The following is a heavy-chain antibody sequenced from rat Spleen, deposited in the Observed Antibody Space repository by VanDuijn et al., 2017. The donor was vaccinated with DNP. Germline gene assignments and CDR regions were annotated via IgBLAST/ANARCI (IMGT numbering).Heavy chain of an antibody. Sequence: EVQLVESGGGLVQPGRSRKLSCAASGFTFSDYNMAWVRQAPKKGLEWVSSITSSGRNTFYPDSVKGRFTISRDDAKNTLYLQMDSLRSEDTATYYCARGGNFGTFPYFDHWGQGVMVTVSS. CDR3: ARGGNFGTFPYFDH. V-gene: IGHV5S23*01. CDR1: GFTFSDYN. CDR2: ITSSGRNT. D-gene: IGHD1-10*01. J-gene: IGHJ2*01.